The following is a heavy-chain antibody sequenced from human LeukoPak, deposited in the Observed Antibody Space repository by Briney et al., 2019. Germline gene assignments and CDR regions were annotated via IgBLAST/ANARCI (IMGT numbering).Heavy chain of an antibody. Sequence: SETLSLTCTVSGGSISSYYWSWIRQPPGKGLECIGYIYYSGSTNYNPSLKSRVTMSVDTSKNQFSLKLSSVTAADTAVYYCASSPRSSAYSYWDYWGQGTLVTVSS. CDR2: IYYSGST. CDR1: GGSISSYY. J-gene: IGHJ4*02. CDR3: ASSPRSSAYSYWDY. D-gene: IGHD3-22*01. V-gene: IGHV4-59*08.